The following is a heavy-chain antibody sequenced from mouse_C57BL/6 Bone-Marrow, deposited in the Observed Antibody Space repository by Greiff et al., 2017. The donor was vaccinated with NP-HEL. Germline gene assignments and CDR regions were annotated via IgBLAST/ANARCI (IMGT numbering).Heavy chain of an antibody. CDR2: INSDGGST. J-gene: IGHJ1*03. CDR3: ARANYRWYFDV. Sequence: EVKLVESGGGLVQPGESLTLSCESNEYEFPSHDMSWVRKTPEKRLELVAAINSDGGSTYYPDTMERRFIISRDNTKKTLYLQMSSLRSEDTALYDCARANYRWYFDVWGTGTTVTVSS. V-gene: IGHV5-2*01. D-gene: IGHD2-1*01. CDR1: EYEFPSHD.